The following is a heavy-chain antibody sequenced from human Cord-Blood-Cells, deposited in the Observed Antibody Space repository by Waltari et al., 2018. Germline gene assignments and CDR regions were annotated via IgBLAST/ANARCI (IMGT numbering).Heavy chain of an antibody. J-gene: IGHJ4*02. CDR1: GYTFTGYY. V-gene: IGHV1-2*02. D-gene: IGHD5-18*01. CDR2: MNPNSGGT. CDR3: ARGVVDTAMVDY. Sequence: QVQLVQSGAEVKKPGASVKVSCKASGYTFTGYYMHLVRQAPGQGLEWMGGMNPNSGGTNYAQKFQGRVTMTRDTSISTAYMELSRLGSDDTAVYYCARGVVDTAMVDYWGQGTLVTVSS.